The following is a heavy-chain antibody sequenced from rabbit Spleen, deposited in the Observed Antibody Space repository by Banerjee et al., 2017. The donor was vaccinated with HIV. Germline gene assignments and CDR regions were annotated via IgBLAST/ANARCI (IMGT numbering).Heavy chain of an antibody. D-gene: IGHD4-1*01. J-gene: IGHJ4*01. Sequence: QSLEESGGGLVKPGGTLTLTCKASGISFGISDYMCWVRQAPGKGLEWIACIDAGSSDFTYHTNWAKGRFTISKTSSTTVTLQATSLTVADTATYFCARVSESSGWGEDLWGPGTLVTVS. CDR3: ARVSESSGWGEDL. CDR2: IDAGSSDFT. CDR1: GISFGISDY. V-gene: IGHV1S40*01.